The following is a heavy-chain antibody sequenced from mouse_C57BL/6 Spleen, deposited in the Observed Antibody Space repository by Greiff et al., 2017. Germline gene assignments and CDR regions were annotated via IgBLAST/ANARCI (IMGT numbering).Heavy chain of an antibody. D-gene: IGHD2-4*01. Sequence: EVQGVESGGGLVQPKGSLKLSCAASGFSFNTYAMNWVRQAPGKGLEWVARIRSKSNNYATYYADSVKDRFTISRDDSESMLYLQMNNLKTEDTAMYYCVRQGARDYAHFDYWGQGTTLTVSS. J-gene: IGHJ2*01. CDR1: GFSFNTYA. V-gene: IGHV10-1*01. CDR2: IRSKSNNYAT. CDR3: VRQGARDYAHFDY.